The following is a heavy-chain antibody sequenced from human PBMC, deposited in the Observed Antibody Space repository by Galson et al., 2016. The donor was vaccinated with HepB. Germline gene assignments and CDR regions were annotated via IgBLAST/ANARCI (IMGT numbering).Heavy chain of an antibody. V-gene: IGHV3-23*01. D-gene: IGHD6-13*01. CDR2: ISGSGGST. CDR3: AKGSYSSSWYCYFDY. Sequence: SLRLSCAASGFTFSSYAMSWVRQAPGKGLEWVSAISGSGGSTYYADSVKGRFTISSDNSKNTPILQMNSLRAEDTAVFYCAKGSYSSSWYCYFDYWGQGTLVTVSS. J-gene: IGHJ4*02. CDR1: GFTFSSYA.